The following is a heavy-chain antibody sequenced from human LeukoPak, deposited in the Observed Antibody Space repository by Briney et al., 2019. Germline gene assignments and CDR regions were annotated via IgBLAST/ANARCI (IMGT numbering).Heavy chain of an antibody. CDR3: AKAEYSSGWYQDY. V-gene: IGHV3-30*18. CDR2: ISYDGSIK. J-gene: IGHJ4*02. Sequence: GRSLRLSCAASGFTFSSYGTHWVRQAPGKGLEWVAVISYDGSIKYYADSVKGRFTISRDNSKNTLYLQMNSLRAEDTAVYYCAKAEYSSGWYQDYWGQGTLVTVSS. CDR1: GFTFSSYG. D-gene: IGHD6-19*01.